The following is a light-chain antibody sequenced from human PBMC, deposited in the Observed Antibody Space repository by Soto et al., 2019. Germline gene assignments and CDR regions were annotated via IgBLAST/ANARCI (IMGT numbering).Light chain of an antibody. CDR2: DVS. J-gene: IGKJ1*01. CDR3: QQYNSYPWT. V-gene: IGKV1-5*01. CDR1: QSISNW. Sequence: DIQMTQSPSTLSASVGDRVTITCRASQSISNWLAWYQQKPGKAPKLLIYDVSRLESGVPSRFSGSGSGTEFTHTISSLQPDDFATYYCQQYNSYPWTFGQGTKVEIK.